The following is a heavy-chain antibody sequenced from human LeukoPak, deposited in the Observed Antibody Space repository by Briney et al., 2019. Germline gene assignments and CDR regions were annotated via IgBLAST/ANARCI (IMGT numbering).Heavy chain of an antibody. CDR1: GFTVSSNY. V-gene: IGHV4-59*04. D-gene: IGHD1-26*01. J-gene: IGHJ4*02. Sequence: GSLRLSCAASGFTVSSNYMSWVRQPPGKGLEWIGNIFYSGSTYYNPSLKSRLTISVDTSKNQFSLKLSSVTAADTAVYFCLTYSGTYYVDYWGQGTLVTVSS. CDR3: LTYSGTYYVDY. CDR2: IFYSGST.